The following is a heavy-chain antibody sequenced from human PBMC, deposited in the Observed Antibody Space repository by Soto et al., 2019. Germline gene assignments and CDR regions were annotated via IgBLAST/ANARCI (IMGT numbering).Heavy chain of an antibody. CDR1: GGTFNSYS. V-gene: IGHV1-69*06. CDR2: IIPMSGRP. CDR3: TRRGRQSANWFDP. J-gene: IGHJ5*02. Sequence: QVQLVQSGAEVKTHGYSVKVSCKASGGTFNSYSIDWVRQAPGQGFEWMGGIIPMSGRPNYAQRFHGRVTFSADKSTNTLYMEVNSLTHEDTAVYYCTRRGRQSANWFDPWGQGTLVTLSS.